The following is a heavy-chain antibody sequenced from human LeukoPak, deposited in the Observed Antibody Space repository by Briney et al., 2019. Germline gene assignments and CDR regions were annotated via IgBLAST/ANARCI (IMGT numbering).Heavy chain of an antibody. CDR3: ARIAAAGTEDYGMDV. D-gene: IGHD6-13*01. Sequence: GGSLRLSCAASGFTFSIYSMTWVRQAPGKGLEWVSPISSSSSYIYYAGSLKGRSTISRDDAENSLYLQMNSLRAEDTAVYYCARIAAAGTEDYGMDVWGTGTTVTVSS. CDR2: ISSSSSYI. V-gene: IGHV3-21*01. J-gene: IGHJ6*04. CDR1: GFTFSIYS.